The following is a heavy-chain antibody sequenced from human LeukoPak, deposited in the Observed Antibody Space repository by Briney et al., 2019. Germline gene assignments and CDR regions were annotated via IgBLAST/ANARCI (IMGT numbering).Heavy chain of an antibody. CDR3: ARDESSSWYWSVNWFDP. J-gene: IGHJ5*02. CDR1: GYTFTSYG. V-gene: IGHV1-18*01. D-gene: IGHD6-13*01. Sequence: ASVKVSCKASGYTFTSYGISWVRQAPGQGLEWMGWISAYNGNANYAQKLQGRVTMTTDTSTSTAYMELRSLRSDDTAVYYCARDESSSWYWSVNWFDPWGQGTLVTVSS. CDR2: ISAYNGNA.